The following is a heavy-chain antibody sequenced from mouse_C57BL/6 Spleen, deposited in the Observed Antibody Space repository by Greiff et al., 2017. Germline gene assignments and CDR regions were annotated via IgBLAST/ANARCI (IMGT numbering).Heavy chain of an antibody. J-gene: IGHJ1*03. CDR3: TTDPYGSSSYLYFDV. CDR1: GFNIKDYY. Sequence: VQLQQSGAELVRPGASVKLSCTASGFNIKDYYMHWVKQRPEQGLEWIGRIDPEDGDTEYAPKFQGKATMTADTSSNTAYLQLSSLTSEDTAVYYCTTDPYGSSSYLYFDVWGTETTVTVSS. D-gene: IGHD1-1*01. CDR2: IDPEDGDT. V-gene: IGHV14-1*01.